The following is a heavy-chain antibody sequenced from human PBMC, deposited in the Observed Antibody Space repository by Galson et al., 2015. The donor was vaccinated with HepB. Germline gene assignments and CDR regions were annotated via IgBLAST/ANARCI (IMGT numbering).Heavy chain of an antibody. J-gene: IGHJ4*02. Sequence: LSLTCTVSGGSISSGSYYWNWIRQHPEKGLEWIGYIYYYGNTYYNPSLKSRITLSVDTSKNHFSLRLSSVTAADTAIYFCARGLHGSYSSSGLDYWGPGTLVTVSS. CDR1: GGSISSGSYY. CDR3: ARGLHGSYSSSGLDY. V-gene: IGHV4-31*03. CDR2: IYYYGNT. D-gene: IGHD6-6*01.